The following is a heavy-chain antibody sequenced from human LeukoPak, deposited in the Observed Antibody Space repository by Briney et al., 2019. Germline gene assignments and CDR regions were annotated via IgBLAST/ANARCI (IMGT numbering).Heavy chain of an antibody. Sequence: PSETLSLTCTVSGGSISSYYWSWIRQPPGKGLEWIGYIYYSGSTNYNPSLKSRVTISVDTSKNQFSLKLSSVTAADTAVYYCARGARIAAAGIGVYYYYGMDVWGQGTTVTVSS. J-gene: IGHJ6*02. V-gene: IGHV4-59*01. D-gene: IGHD6-13*01. CDR1: GGSISSYY. CDR2: IYYSGST. CDR3: ARGARIAAAGIGVYYYYGMDV.